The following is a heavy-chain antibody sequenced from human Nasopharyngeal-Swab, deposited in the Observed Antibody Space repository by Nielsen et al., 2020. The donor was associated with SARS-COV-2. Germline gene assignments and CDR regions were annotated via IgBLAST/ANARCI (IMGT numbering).Heavy chain of an antibody. J-gene: IGHJ3*02. CDR3: ASGVGYSGSYYQGYAFDI. CDR2: IYTSGST. V-gene: IGHV4-61*02. Sequence: SQTLSLTCAVSGGSTSSGTYYWSWIRQPAGKGLEWIGRIYTSGSTNYNPSLKSRVTISVDTSKNQFSLKLSSVTAADTAVYYCASGVGYSGSYYQGYAFDIWGQGTMVTVSS. CDR1: GGSTSSGTYY. D-gene: IGHD1-26*01.